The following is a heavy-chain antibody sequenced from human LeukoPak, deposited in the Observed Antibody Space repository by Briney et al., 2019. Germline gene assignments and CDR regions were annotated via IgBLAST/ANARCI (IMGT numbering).Heavy chain of an antibody. CDR1: GYTFTAYY. CDR2: IIPIFGTA. D-gene: IGHD2-2*01. J-gene: IGHJ6*04. V-gene: IGHV1-69*13. Sequence: GASVKVSCKASGYTFTAYYMHWVRQAPGQGLEWMGGIIPIFGTANYAQKFQGRVTITADESTSTAYMELSSLRSEDTAVYYCARCRYCSSTSCLGHYYYYGMDVWGKGTMVTVSS. CDR3: ARCRYCSSTSCLGHYYYYGMDV.